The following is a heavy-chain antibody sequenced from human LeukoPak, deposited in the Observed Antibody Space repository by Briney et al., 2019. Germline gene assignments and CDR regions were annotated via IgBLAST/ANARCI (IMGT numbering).Heavy chain of an antibody. J-gene: IGHJ4*02. CDR1: GFTFDEYA. CDR3: AKVGIFGLVTYYFDY. V-gene: IGHV3-9*01. CDR2: ISWNSGLI. D-gene: IGHD3/OR15-3a*01. Sequence: GGSLRLSCAVSGFTFDEYAMHWVRQAPGKGLEWVSGISWNSGLIDYADSVKGRFTISRDNAKNSPYLQMNSLKAEDTAFYYCAKVGIFGLVTYYFDYWGQGTLVTVSS.